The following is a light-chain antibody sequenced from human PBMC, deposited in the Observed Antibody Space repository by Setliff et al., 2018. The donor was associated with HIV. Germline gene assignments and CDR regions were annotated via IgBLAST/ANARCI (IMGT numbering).Light chain of an antibody. J-gene: IGLJ1*01. V-gene: IGLV2-23*01. CDR2: QAS. CDR3: CSNTGSNTYV. CDR1: SGDVGRYNL. Sequence: SVLTQPASVSGSPGQSITISCTGTSGDVGRYNLVSWYQQQPGKPPKLMIYQASKQPSGVSNRFSGSKSGNTASLTISGLQAEDEADYYCCSNTGSNTYVFGTGTKVTVL.